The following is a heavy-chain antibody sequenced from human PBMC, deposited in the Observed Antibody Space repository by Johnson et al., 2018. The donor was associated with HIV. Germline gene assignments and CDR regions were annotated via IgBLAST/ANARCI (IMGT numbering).Heavy chain of an antibody. V-gene: IGHV3-30*02. CDR1: GFTFSSYG. D-gene: IGHD6-13*01. CDR3: ARVDGSTWYSLYDAFDI. J-gene: IGHJ3*02. CDR2: IRYDGSAK. Sequence: QVQLVESGGGVVQPGGSLRLSCAVSGFTFSSYGMHWVRQAPGKGLEWVAFIRYDGSAKYYVDSVKGRFTISRDNAKKSLYLQMNSLRAEDTAVYYCARVDGSTWYSLYDAFDIWGQGTMVTVSS.